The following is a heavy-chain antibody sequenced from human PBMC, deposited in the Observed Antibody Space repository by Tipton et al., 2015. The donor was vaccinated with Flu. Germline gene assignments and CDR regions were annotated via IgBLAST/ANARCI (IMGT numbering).Heavy chain of an antibody. CDR2: TFHSGYT. V-gene: IGHV4-59*01. Sequence: TLSLTCTVSGASISSYYWSWIRQSPGKGLEWIGYTFHSGYTSYNPSLNSRVTMSVDTSKNQFSLKVSSVTAADTAMYYCARVMTTADAFDIWGQGTMVAVSS. D-gene: IGHD4-17*01. CDR3: ARVMTTADAFDI. CDR1: GASISSYY. J-gene: IGHJ3*02.